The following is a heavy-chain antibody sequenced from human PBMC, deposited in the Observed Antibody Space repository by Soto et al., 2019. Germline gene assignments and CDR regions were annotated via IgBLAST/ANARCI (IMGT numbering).Heavy chain of an antibody. J-gene: IGHJ6*02. D-gene: IGHD3-9*01. Sequence: GASVKVSCKASGGTFSSYAISWVRQAPGQGLEWMGGIIPIFGTANYAQKFQGRVTITADKSTSTAYMELSSLRSEDTAVYYCARDNDILTGPVGWYYYYGMDVWGQGTTVTVSS. CDR2: IIPIFGTA. CDR1: GGTFSSYA. CDR3: ARDNDILTGPVGWYYYYGMDV. V-gene: IGHV1-69*06.